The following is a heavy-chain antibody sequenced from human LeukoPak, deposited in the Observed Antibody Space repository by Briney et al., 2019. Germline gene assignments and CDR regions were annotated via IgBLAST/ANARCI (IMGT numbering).Heavy chain of an antibody. CDR1: GLTFSTYW. V-gene: IGHV3-7*01. D-gene: IGHD4-17*01. Sequence: PGGSLRLSCAASGLTFSTYWMSWVRQAPGQGLEWVANVKHDGSERYYVDSVKGRFTISRDNAKNSLFLQMNSLRAEDTAVYYCARGTSTVTTKNWFDPWGQGTLVTVSS. CDR3: ARGTSTVTTKNWFDP. J-gene: IGHJ5*02. CDR2: VKHDGSER.